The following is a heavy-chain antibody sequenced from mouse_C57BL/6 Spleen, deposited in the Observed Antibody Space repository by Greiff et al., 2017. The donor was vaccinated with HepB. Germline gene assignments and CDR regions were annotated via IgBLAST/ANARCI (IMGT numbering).Heavy chain of an antibody. CDR3: ARDYSSAMDY. J-gene: IGHJ4*01. CDR1: GYAFSSSW. V-gene: IGHV1-82*01. Sequence: LVESGPELVKPGASVKISCKASGYAFSSSWMNWVKQRPGKGLEWIGRIYPGDGDTNYNGKFKGKATLTADKSSSTAYMQLSSLTSEDSAVYFCARDYSSAMDYWGQGTSVTVSS. CDR2: IYPGDGDT. D-gene: IGHD2-5*01.